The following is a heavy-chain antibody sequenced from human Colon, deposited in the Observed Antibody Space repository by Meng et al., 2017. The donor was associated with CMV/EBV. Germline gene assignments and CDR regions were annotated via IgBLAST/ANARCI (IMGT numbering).Heavy chain of an antibody. V-gene: IGHV1-2*02. CDR3: GTFGGDFDY. CDR2: INPYSGDT. J-gene: IGHJ4*02. Sequence: QVHLMQAGAEMREPGASVKVSCKASGYTFTGYLIHWVRQAPGQGLEWMGWINPYSGDTIYAQKFEVGVTMTRDASITTAYLELSSLKSDDTAVYYCGTFGGDFDYWGQGTLVTASS. CDR1: GYTFTGYL. D-gene: IGHD3-3*01.